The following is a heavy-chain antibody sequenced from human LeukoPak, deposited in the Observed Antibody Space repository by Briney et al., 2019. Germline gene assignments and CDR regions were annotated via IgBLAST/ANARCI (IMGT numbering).Heavy chain of an antibody. D-gene: IGHD3-16*02. CDR3: AREVHYDYVWGSYRYLDC. J-gene: IGHJ4*02. CDR1: GGSISSGDYY. CDR2: IYYSGST. Sequence: SETLSLTCTVSGGSISSGDYYWSWIRQPPGKGLEWIGYIYYSGSTYYNPSLKSRVTISVDTSKNQFSLKLSSVTAADTAVYYCAREVHYDYVWGSYRYLDCWGQGTLVTVSS. V-gene: IGHV4-30-4*01.